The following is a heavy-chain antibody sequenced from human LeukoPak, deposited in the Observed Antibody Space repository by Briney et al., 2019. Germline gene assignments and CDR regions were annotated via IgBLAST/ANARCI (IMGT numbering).Heavy chain of an antibody. D-gene: IGHD3-22*01. Sequence: GASVKVSCKASGYTFTSYGISWVRQAPGQGLEWMGWNSAYNGNTNYAQKLHGRVTMTTDTSTSTAYMELRSLRSDDTAVYYCARDDYYDSSGYYSFDYWGQGTLVTVSS. J-gene: IGHJ4*02. V-gene: IGHV1-18*01. CDR3: ARDDYYDSSGYYSFDY. CDR1: GYTFTSYG. CDR2: NSAYNGNT.